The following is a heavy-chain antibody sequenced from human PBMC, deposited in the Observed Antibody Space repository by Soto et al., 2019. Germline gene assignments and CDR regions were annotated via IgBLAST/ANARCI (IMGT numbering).Heavy chain of an antibody. CDR3: ARGRLWFGELYGAYFDY. V-gene: IGHV1-69*06. D-gene: IGHD3-10*01. Sequence: ASVKVSCKASGGTFSSYAISWVRQAPGQGLEWMGGIIPIFGTANYAQKFQGRVTITADKSTSTAYMELSSLRSEDTAVYYCARGRLWFGELYGAYFDYWGQGTLVTVSS. J-gene: IGHJ4*02. CDR1: GGTFSSYA. CDR2: IIPIFGTA.